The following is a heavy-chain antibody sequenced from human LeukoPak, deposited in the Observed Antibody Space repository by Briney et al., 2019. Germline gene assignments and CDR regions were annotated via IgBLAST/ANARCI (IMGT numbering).Heavy chain of an antibody. CDR2: ISRISTAI. CDR1: RFTFDYFA. Sequence: GGSLRLSCAASRFTFDYFAMSWVRQTPGKGLEWIAYISRISTAIQYADSVEGRFTISRDNGENSLFLQMNSLRVEDTALYYCARDGYNWADLWGQGTLVTVSS. CDR3: ARDGYNWADL. V-gene: IGHV3-48*01. J-gene: IGHJ5*02. D-gene: IGHD5-24*01.